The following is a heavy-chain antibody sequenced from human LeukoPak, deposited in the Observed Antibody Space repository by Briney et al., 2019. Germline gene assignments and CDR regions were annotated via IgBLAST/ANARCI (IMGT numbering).Heavy chain of an antibody. CDR1: GGSISSFY. CDR3: ARSYSSGSYYSPFDP. J-gene: IGHJ5*02. D-gene: IGHD3-10*01. V-gene: IGHV4-59*01. Sequence: SETLSLTCTVSGGSISSFYWSWIRQPPGKGLEWIGYIYYKGNTNYSPSLTSRVTISLDTSKSQFSLKLSSLTAADTAVYYCARSYSSGSYYSPFDPWGQGTLVTVSS. CDR2: IYYKGNT.